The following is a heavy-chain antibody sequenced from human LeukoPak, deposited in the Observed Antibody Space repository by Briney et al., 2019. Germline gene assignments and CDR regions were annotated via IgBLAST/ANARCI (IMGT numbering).Heavy chain of an antibody. V-gene: IGHV1-46*01. CDR1: GYTFTSYY. D-gene: IGHD3-22*01. CDR2: INPSGGST. Sequence: GASVRVSCKASGYTFTSYYMHWVRQAPGQGLEWMGIINPSGGSTSYAQKFQGRVTMTRHTSTSTVYMELSSLRSEDTAVYYCARGDVYYYDSSGYYMRYTNIDYWGQGTLVTVSS. J-gene: IGHJ4*02. CDR3: ARGDVYYYDSSGYYMRYTNIDY.